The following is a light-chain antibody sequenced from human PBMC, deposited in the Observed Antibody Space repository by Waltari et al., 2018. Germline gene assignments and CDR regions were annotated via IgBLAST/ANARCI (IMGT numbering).Light chain of an antibody. J-gene: IGLJ3*02. CDR1: SSNFGSNT. V-gene: IGLV1-44*01. CDR2: SNH. Sequence: QTVLTQPPSASGPPGQRVTISCSGGSSNFGSNTVYWYQHLPGTPPKLLLYSNHQRPPGVPYRCSGSSSGTTASLAISGVQSADAADYYCSAWDDSRNAWLFGGGTKLTVL. CDR3: SAWDDSRNAWL.